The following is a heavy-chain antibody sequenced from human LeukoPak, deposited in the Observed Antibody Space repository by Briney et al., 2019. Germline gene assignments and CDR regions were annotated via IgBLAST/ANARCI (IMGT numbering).Heavy chain of an antibody. Sequence: ASVKVSCKASGYTFTSYGISWVRQAPGQGLECMGSISPYNGDTDYAQKLQGRVTMTADTSTTTAHIAMRRLRSDDTAVYYCARDPGQYYDILTGYYTPYYFDYWGQGTLVTVSS. CDR2: ISPYNGDT. V-gene: IGHV1-18*01. D-gene: IGHD3-9*01. CDR1: GYTFTSYG. J-gene: IGHJ4*02. CDR3: ARDPGQYYDILTGYYTPYYFDY.